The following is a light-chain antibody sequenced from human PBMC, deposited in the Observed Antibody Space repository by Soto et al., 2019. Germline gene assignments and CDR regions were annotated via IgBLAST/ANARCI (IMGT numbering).Light chain of an antibody. J-gene: IGKJ2*01. CDR1: QGVLFSSNNKNY. Sequence: DIVMTQSPDSLAVSLGERATINCKSSQGVLFSSNNKNYLAWYQQKPGQPPKLLISWASARESGVPDRFSGSGSGTDFTLTISSLQAEDVAFYYCQHYYTPPYTLGQGTRLQIK. CDR2: WAS. V-gene: IGKV4-1*01. CDR3: QHYYTPPYT.